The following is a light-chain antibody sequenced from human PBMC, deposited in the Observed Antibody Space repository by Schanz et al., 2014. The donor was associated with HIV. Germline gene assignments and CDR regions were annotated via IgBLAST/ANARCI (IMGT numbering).Light chain of an antibody. CDR2: GTS. J-gene: IGKJ5*01. CDR3: QQYNDWPPIT. Sequence: EIVLTQSPATLSVSPGERVTLSCRASQSVRHNFAWYQHKVGQPPRLLIYGTSTRATGVPDRFSGSGSGTDFSLTISSLQSEDFAVYYCQQYNDWPPITFGQGTRLEIK. CDR1: QSVRHN. V-gene: IGKV3-15*01.